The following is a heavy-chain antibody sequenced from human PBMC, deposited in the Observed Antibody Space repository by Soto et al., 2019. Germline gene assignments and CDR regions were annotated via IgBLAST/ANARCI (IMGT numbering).Heavy chain of an antibody. Sequence: SCKHSGYTFTSYGISWVRQAPGQGLEWIGWISAYNGNTNYAQKLQGRVTMTTDTSTSTAYMELRILRSDDTAVYYCARFLQAVAGAGGYFDYWGQGTLVNVSS. CDR1: GYTFTSYG. CDR2: ISAYNGNT. CDR3: ARFLQAVAGAGGYFDY. D-gene: IGHD6-19*01. J-gene: IGHJ4*02. V-gene: IGHV1-18*04.